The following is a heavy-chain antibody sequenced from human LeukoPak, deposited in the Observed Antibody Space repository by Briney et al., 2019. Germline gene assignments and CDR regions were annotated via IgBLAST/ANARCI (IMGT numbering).Heavy chain of an antibody. CDR1: GFTFSSYG. D-gene: IGHD1-26*01. Sequence: GGSLRLSCAASGFTFSSYGMHWVRQAPGKGLEWVAFIRYDGSNKYYADSVKGRFTISRDNSKNTLYLQMNSLRAEDTAVYYCARALVGAKKGAFDIWGQGTMVTVSS. V-gene: IGHV3-30*02. CDR3: ARALVGAKKGAFDI. J-gene: IGHJ3*02. CDR2: IRYDGSNK.